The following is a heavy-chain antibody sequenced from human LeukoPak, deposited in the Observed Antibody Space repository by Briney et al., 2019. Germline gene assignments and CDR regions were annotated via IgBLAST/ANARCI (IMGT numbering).Heavy chain of an antibody. CDR2: ISGSGGST. CDR3: AKAGDTYYYDSSGSPYSYGMDV. CDR1: GXXFSSYA. V-gene: IGHV3-23*01. Sequence: SLRLSXXXSGXXFSSYAMSWVRQAPGKGLEWVSAISGSGGSTYYADSVKGRFTISPHNSKNPLYLQMNSLRAEDTAVYYCAKAGDTYYYDSSGSPYSYGMDVWGQGTTVTVSS. J-gene: IGHJ6*02. D-gene: IGHD3-22*01.